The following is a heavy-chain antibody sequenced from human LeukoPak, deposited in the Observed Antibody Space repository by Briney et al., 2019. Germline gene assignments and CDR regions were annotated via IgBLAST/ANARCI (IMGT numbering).Heavy chain of an antibody. CDR2: IYYSGST. Sequence: SQTLSLTCTVSGGSISSGGYYWSWIRQHPGKGLEWIGYIYYSGSTYYNPSLKSRVTISVDTSKNQFSLKLSSVTAADTAVYYCARDRGYCSSTSCSPPHWYFDLWGRGTLVTVSS. J-gene: IGHJ2*01. V-gene: IGHV4-31*03. CDR3: ARDRGYCSSTSCSPPHWYFDL. CDR1: GGSISSGGYY. D-gene: IGHD2-2*01.